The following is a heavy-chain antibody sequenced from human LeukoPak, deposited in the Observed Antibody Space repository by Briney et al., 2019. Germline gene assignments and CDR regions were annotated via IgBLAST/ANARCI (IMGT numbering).Heavy chain of an antibody. Sequence: SETLSLTCAVYGGSFSGYYWSWIRQPPGKGLEWIGEINHSGSTNYNPSLKSQVTISVDTSKNQFSLKLTSVTAADTAVYYCARAYYYEAYWYFDLWGRGTLVTVSS. D-gene: IGHD3-22*01. CDR2: INHSGST. CDR3: ARAYYYEAYWYFDL. J-gene: IGHJ2*01. V-gene: IGHV4-34*01. CDR1: GGSFSGYY.